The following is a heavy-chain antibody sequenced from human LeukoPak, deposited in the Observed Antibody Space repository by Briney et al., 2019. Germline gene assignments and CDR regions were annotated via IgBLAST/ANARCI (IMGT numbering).Heavy chain of an antibody. Sequence: SETLSVTCAVYGGSFSGYYWSWIRQPPGKGLEWIGEINHSGSTNYNPSLKSRVTISVDTSKNQFSLKLSSVTPADTAVYYCARLLAGAARPRATNWSDPWGQGTLVTASS. J-gene: IGHJ5*02. CDR1: GGSFSGYY. V-gene: IGHV4-34*01. CDR2: INHSGST. D-gene: IGHD6-6*01. CDR3: ARLLAGAARPRATNWSDP.